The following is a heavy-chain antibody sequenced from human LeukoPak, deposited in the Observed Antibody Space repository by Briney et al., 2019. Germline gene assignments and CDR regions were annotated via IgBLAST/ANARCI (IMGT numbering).Heavy chain of an antibody. CDR3: ARDLDFWSGYYDY. D-gene: IGHD3-3*01. Sequence: PGRSLRLSCAASGFTFSYHGMQWVRQAPGKGLVWVSRINGDGSTTSYADSVKGRFTISRDNAKNTLYLQMNSLRAEDTAVYYCARDLDFWSGYYDYWGQGTLVTVSS. CDR1: GFTFSYHG. J-gene: IGHJ4*02. CDR2: INGDGSTT. V-gene: IGHV3-74*01.